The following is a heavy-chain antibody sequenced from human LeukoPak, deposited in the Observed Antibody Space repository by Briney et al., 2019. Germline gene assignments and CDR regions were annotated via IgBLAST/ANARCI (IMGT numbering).Heavy chain of an antibody. Sequence: GGSLRLSCAASGFTFSGYAMSWVRQAPGKGLEWVSAISVDGSHTYYADSVKGRFTTSRDNSRNTLSLQMSSLRAEDAAVYYCAKSFDTSGRRAFDIWGQGTMDTVSS. CDR2: ISVDGSHT. J-gene: IGHJ3*02. D-gene: IGHD3-22*01. CDR3: AKSFDTSGRRAFDI. V-gene: IGHV3-23*01. CDR1: GFTFSGYA.